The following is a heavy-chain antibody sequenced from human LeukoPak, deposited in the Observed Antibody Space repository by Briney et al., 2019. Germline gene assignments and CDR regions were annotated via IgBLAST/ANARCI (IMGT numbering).Heavy chain of an antibody. V-gene: IGHV3-49*04. J-gene: IGHJ4*02. Sequence: GGSLRLSCTAPGFTFGDYAMNWVRQAPGKGLEWVGFIRSKTYGGTTEYAASVKGRFTISRDDSKSIAYLQMNSLKTEDTAVYYCTTYLGVMDLSYLQYWGQGTLVTVSS. D-gene: IGHD3-10*01. CDR3: TTYLGVMDLSYLQY. CDR2: IRSKTYGGTT. CDR1: GFTFGDYA.